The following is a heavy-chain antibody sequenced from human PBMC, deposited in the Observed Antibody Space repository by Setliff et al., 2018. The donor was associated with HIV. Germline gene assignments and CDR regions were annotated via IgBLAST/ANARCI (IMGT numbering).Heavy chain of an antibody. CDR3: ARGRKKTLAVSGTRYFDF. V-gene: IGHV4-34*01. D-gene: IGHD6-19*01. CDR2: ATHSGTT. CDR1: GGSFSGFY. J-gene: IGHJ4*02. Sequence: SETLSLTCAVYGGSFSGFYWTFIRQSPGKGLEWIGEATHSGTTTYDPSLKRRITISVDTSKNQFSLKLTSVTAADMGVYYCARGRKKTLAVSGTRYFDFWGQGTLVTVSS.